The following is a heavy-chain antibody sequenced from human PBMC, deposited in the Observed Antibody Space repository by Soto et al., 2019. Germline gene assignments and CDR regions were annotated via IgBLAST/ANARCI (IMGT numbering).Heavy chain of an antibody. V-gene: IGHV4-31*03. CDR2: IYYSGST. CDR3: AREGYSGYDSYYYGMDV. CDR1: GGSISSGGYY. Sequence: QVQLQESGPGLVKPSQTLSLTCTVSGGSISSGGYYWSWIRQHPGKGLEWIGYIYYSGSTYYNPSLKSRVTISVDTSKNQFSRKLSSVTAADTAVYYCAREGYSGYDSYYYGMDVWGQGTTVTVSS. D-gene: IGHD5-12*01. J-gene: IGHJ6*02.